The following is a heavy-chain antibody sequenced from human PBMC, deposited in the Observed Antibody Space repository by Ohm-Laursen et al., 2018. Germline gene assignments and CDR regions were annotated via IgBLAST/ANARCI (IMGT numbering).Heavy chain of an antibody. D-gene: IGHD3-22*01. Sequence: GSLRLSCTASGFTFNTYAMHWVRQAPGKGLEWVSAISAGGGNTYYADSVKGRFTISRDNSKNTLYLQMNSLRAEDTAVYYCAKDLSFQYYYDSSGYQLSFDYWGQGTLVTVSS. V-gene: IGHV3-23*01. J-gene: IGHJ4*02. CDR2: ISAGGGNT. CDR3: AKDLSFQYYYDSSGYQLSFDY. CDR1: GFTFNTYA.